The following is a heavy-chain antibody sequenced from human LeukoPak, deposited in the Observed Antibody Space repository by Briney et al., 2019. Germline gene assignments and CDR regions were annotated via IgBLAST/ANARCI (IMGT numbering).Heavy chain of an antibody. CDR3: AKDSRESSGHFPYYYYYHYGLDV. CDR1: GFIFSSSA. D-gene: IGHD3-22*01. J-gene: IGHJ6*02. Sequence: GGSLRLSCAVSGFIFSSSAMSWVRQAPGKGLEWVSAISGGGDDTSYADSARGRFTVSRDNSKNTLYLQMNSLRAEDTAVYYCAKDSRESSGHFPYYYYYHYGLDVWGQGTTVTVSS. V-gene: IGHV3-23*01. CDR2: ISGGGDDT.